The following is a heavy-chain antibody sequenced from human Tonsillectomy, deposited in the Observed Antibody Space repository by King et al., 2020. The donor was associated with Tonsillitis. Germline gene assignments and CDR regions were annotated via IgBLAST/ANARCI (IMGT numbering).Heavy chain of an antibody. Sequence: VQLVESGGGLVQPGGSLRLSCAASGFTFSSYAMSWVRQAPGKGLEWVSAISGSGGSTYYADSVMGRFTISRDNSKNTLYLQMNSRRAEDTAVYYCAKDLDIVLMVYAGDYWGQGTLVTVSS. J-gene: IGHJ4*02. CDR3: AKDLDIVLMVYAGDY. V-gene: IGHV3-23*04. D-gene: IGHD2-8*01. CDR2: ISGSGGST. CDR1: GFTFSSYA.